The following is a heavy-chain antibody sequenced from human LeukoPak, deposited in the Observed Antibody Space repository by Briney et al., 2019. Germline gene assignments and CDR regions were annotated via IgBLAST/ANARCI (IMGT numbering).Heavy chain of an antibody. V-gene: IGHV3-23*01. CDR2: ISGSGGST. Sequence: GGSLRLSCAASGFTFSNYAMTWVRQAPGKGLEWVSSISGSGGSTYYSDSVRGRFTISRDNSKNTVYLQMNSLRAEDTAVYYCAKAWALTYLGGVDSWGQGTLVTVSS. J-gene: IGHJ4*02. CDR3: AKAWALTYLGGVDS. CDR1: GFTFSNYA. D-gene: IGHD2-21*02.